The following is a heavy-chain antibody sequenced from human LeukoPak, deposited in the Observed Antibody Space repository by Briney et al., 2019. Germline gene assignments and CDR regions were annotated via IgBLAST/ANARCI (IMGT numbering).Heavy chain of an antibody. CDR3: AKDGGLWISAHWGDS. CDR1: GFTFSSYA. CDR2: ISGSGGSK. J-gene: IGHJ4*02. V-gene: IGHV3-23*01. D-gene: IGHD2-2*03. Sequence: GGSLRLSCAASGFTFSSYAMSWVRQAPGKGLEWVSAISGSGGSKYYADSVKGRFTISRDNSKNTLYLQMNSLRAEDTAVYYCAKDGGLWISAHWGDSWGRGTLVTVSS.